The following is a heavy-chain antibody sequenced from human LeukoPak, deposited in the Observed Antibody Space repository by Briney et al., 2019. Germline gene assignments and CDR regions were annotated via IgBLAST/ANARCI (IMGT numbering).Heavy chain of an antibody. D-gene: IGHD3-22*01. Sequence: PSETLSLTCSVSVGPISSSSYYWAWIRQPPGKGLEWIGSIYYRGNTYYNPSLKSRVTISVDTSKNQFSLKLSSVTAADTAVYYCARTPYYYESTGYHWGQGTMVTVSS. CDR3: ARTPYYYESTGYH. J-gene: IGHJ3*01. CDR2: IYYRGNT. V-gene: IGHV4-39*01. CDR1: VGPISSSSYY.